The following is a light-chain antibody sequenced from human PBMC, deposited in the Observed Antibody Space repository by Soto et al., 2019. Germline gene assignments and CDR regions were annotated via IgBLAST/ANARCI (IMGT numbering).Light chain of an antibody. J-gene: IGLJ2*01. CDR3: TSDTGSSTFVV. Sequence: QSALTQPPSVSGSPGQSVTISCTGTSSDVGSYNRVSWYQQPPGTAPKLMIYEVSNRPSGVPDRFSGSKSGNTASLTISGLQAEDEADYYCTSDTGSSTFVVFGGGTKLTVL. CDR1: SSDVGSYNR. CDR2: EVS. V-gene: IGLV2-18*02.